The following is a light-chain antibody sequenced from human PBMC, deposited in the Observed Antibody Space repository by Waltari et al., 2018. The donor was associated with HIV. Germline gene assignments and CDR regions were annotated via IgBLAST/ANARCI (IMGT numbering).Light chain of an antibody. CDR1: QTISNS. J-gene: IGKJ4*01. Sequence: DIRMTQSPSSLSASIGDRVTITCRASQTISNSLNWYQQTPGQAPKLLIYTASRLQSGVTSRFSGSSSGTDFTLTISSLQPDDFATYYCQQSYGTPLTFGGGTRVELK. CDR3: QQSYGTPLT. CDR2: TAS. V-gene: IGKV1-39*01.